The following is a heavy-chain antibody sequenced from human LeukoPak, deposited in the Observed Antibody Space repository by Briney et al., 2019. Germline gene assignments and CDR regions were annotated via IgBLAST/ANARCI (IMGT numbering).Heavy chain of an antibody. CDR2: IYYSGST. CDR1: GGSISSYY. Sequence: SETLSLTCTVSGGSISSYYWSGIRQPPGKGLEWIGYIYYSGSTNYNPSLKSRVTISVDTSKNQFSLKLSSVTAADTAVYYCARSTSRMGLFDPWGQGTLVTVSS. J-gene: IGHJ5*02. D-gene: IGHD2-8*01. V-gene: IGHV4-59*01. CDR3: ARSTSRMGLFDP.